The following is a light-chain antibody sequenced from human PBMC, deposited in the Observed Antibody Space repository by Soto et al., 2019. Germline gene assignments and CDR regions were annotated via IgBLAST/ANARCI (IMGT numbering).Light chain of an antibody. Sequence: QSALTQPRSVSGSPGQSVTISCTGTSSDVGGYNYVSWYQQHPGKDPKVMIYDVSKRPSGVPDRFSGSKSGNTASLTISGLQAEDEADYYCCSYAGTYTYVFGTGTKVTVL. V-gene: IGLV2-11*01. CDR1: SSDVGGYNY. J-gene: IGLJ1*01. CDR3: CSYAGTYTYV. CDR2: DVS.